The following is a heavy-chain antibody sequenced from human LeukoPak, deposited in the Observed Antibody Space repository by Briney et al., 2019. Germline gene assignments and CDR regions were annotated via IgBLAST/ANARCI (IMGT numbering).Heavy chain of an antibody. D-gene: IGHD3-16*01. V-gene: IGHV4-59*01. J-gene: IGHJ4*02. CDR1: GGSISSYY. CDR3: ARVIWGAVDY. Sequence: SETLPLTCTVSGGSISSYYWSWIRQPPGKGLEWIGYIYYSGSTNYNPSLKSRVTISVDTSKNQFSLKLSSVTAADTAVYYCARVIWGAVDYWGQGTLVTVSS. CDR2: IYYSGST.